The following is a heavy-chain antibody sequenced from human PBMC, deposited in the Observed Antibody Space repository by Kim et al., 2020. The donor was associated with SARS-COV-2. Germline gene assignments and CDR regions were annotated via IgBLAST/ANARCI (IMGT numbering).Heavy chain of an antibody. CDR3: ARVAGYSSGWNIDY. V-gene: IGHV3-21*01. J-gene: IGHJ4*02. CDR1: GFTFSDYG. Sequence: GGSLRLSCAASGFTFSDYGMNWVRQAPGKGLEWVSSIISGGSYMYYSDSVKGRFTISRDNAKNSLFLQMNSLRGEDTAVYYCARVAGYSSGWNIDYWGQGTLVTVSS. D-gene: IGHD6-19*01. CDR2: IISGGSYM.